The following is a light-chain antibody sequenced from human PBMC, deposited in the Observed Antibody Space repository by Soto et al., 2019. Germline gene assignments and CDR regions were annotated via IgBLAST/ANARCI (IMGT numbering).Light chain of an antibody. CDR1: SGSIASNY. CDR2: EDN. CDR3: QSYDSSNYV. V-gene: IGLV6-57*01. Sequence: XTRSSGSIASNYVQWYQQRPGSSPTTVIYEDNQRPSGVPDRFSGSIDSSSNSASLTISGLKTEDEADYYCQSYDSSNYVFGTGTKLTVL. J-gene: IGLJ1*01.